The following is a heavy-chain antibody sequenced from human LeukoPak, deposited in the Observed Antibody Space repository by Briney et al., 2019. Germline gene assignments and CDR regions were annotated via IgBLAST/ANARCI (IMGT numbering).Heavy chain of an antibody. J-gene: IGHJ3*02. CDR3: AGDSTSDAFDI. V-gene: IGHV3-33*01. Sequence: PGGSLRLSCAASGFTFSSYGMHWVRQAPGKGLEWVAVIWYDGNNKYYADSVKGRFTISRDNSKNTLYLQMNSLRAEDTAVYYCAGDSTSDAFDIWGQGTMVTVSS. CDR1: GFTFSSYG. D-gene: IGHD2-2*01. CDR2: IWYDGNNK.